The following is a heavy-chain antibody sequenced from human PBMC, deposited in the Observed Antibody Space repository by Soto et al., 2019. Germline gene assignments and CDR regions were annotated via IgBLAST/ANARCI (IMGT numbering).Heavy chain of an antibody. V-gene: IGHV3-48*03. J-gene: IGHJ5*02. Sequence: EVQLAESGGDLVQPGGSLRLSCVGSGFTFSYYEMNWVLQAAGKGLERVAFISHTDRLTHYPDSVKGRFTISRDNAKNSLYLEMTNLRVEDTAVYYCARDTGRASADLWGQGTLVSVSS. D-gene: IGHD6-13*01. CDR1: GFTFSYYE. CDR3: ARDTGRASADL. CDR2: ISHTDRLT.